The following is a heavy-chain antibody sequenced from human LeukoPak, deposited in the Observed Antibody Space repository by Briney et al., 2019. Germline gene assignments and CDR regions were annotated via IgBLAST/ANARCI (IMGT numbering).Heavy chain of an antibody. CDR2: INTNTGNP. CDR1: GYTFTSYA. D-gene: IGHD2-2*01. J-gene: IGHJ2*01. CDR3: ATSPAPRYCSSTSCYGGAPWYFDL. V-gene: IGHV7-4-1*02. Sequence: GASVKVSCKASGYTFTSYAMNWVRQAPGQGLEWMGWINTNTGNPTYAQGFTGRFVFSLDTSVSTAYLQISSLKAEDTAVYYCATSPAPRYCSSTSCYGGAPWYFDLWGRGTLVTVSS.